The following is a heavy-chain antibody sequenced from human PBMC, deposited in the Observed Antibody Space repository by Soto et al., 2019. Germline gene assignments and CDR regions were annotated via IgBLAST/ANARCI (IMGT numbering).Heavy chain of an antibody. CDR2: IYQSGTT. Sequence: SETLSLTCAVSGYSISSGYYWGWVRQPPGKGLEWIGSIYQSGTTHCNPSLKSRVTISLDMSKNQFSLNLSSVTAADTAVYYCARDFGYSYGAFDIWGQGTMVTVSS. CDR3: ARDFGYSYGAFDI. CDR1: GYSISSGYY. J-gene: IGHJ3*02. D-gene: IGHD5-18*01. V-gene: IGHV4-38-2*02.